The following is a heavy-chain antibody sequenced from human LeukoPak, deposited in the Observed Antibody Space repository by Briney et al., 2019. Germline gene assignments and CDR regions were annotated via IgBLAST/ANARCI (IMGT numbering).Heavy chain of an antibody. Sequence: PSETLSLTCAVYGGSFSGYYWSWIRQPPGKGLEWIGEINHSGSTNYNPSLKSRVTISVDTSKNQFSLKLSSVTAADTDVYYCARVGEMATITEYWGQGNLVTVSS. V-gene: IGHV4-34*01. CDR1: GGSFSGYY. CDR2: INHSGST. D-gene: IGHD5-24*01. J-gene: IGHJ4*02. CDR3: ARVGEMATITEY.